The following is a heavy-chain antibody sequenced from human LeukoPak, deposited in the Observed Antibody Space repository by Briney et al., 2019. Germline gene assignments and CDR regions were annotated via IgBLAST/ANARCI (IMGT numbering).Heavy chain of an antibody. J-gene: IGHJ3*02. CDR2: IYSGVST. Sequence: PGGSLRLSCAASGFTVSSNYMSWVRQAPGKGLEWVSGIYSGVSTYYAASVKGRFTISRDNSKNTLYLQMNSLRAEDTAVYYCARSYLAFDIWGQGTMVTVSS. D-gene: IGHD2-2*01. CDR3: ARSYLAFDI. CDR1: GFTVSSNY. V-gene: IGHV3-53*01.